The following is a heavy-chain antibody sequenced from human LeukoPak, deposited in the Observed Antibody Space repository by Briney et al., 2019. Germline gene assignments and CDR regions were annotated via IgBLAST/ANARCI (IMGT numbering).Heavy chain of an antibody. V-gene: IGHV4-59*01. CDR2: IYYSGST. Sequence: SETLSLTRNVSGGSISSYYWSWIRQPPGKGLEWIGYIYYSGSTNYNPSLKSRVTISVDTSKNQFSLKLTSVTAADTAVYYCARMGPPLRGVRYYYYMDVWGKGTTVPVSS. CDR1: GGSISSYY. CDR3: ARMGPPLRGVRYYYYMDV. J-gene: IGHJ6*03. D-gene: IGHD3-10*01.